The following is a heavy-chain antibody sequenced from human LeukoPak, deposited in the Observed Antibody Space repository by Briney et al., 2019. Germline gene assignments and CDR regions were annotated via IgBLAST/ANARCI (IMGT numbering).Heavy chain of an antibody. J-gene: IGHJ4*02. CDR1: GFTFSSYA. Sequence: GRSLRLSCAASGFTFSSYAMHWVRQAPGKGLEWVAVIPYDGSNKYYADSVKGRFTISRDNSKNTLYLQMNSLRAEDTAVYYCARETYYYGSGSLTYYFDYWGQGTLVTVSS. V-gene: IGHV3-30*04. D-gene: IGHD3-10*01. CDR3: ARETYYYGSGSLTYYFDY. CDR2: IPYDGSNK.